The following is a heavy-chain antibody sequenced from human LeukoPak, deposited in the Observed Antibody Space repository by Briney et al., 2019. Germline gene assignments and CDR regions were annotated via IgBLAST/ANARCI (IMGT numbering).Heavy chain of an antibody. D-gene: IGHD5-18*01. CDR2: IYPGDSDT. Sequence: GESLKISCKGSGYSFTSYWIGWVRQMTGKGLEWMGIIYPGDSDTRYSPSFQGQVTISADKSISTAYLQWSSLKASDTAMYYCARHGSAFVDTAMVFAFDIWGQGTMVTVSS. V-gene: IGHV5-51*01. J-gene: IGHJ3*02. CDR3: ARHGSAFVDTAMVFAFDI. CDR1: GYSFTSYW.